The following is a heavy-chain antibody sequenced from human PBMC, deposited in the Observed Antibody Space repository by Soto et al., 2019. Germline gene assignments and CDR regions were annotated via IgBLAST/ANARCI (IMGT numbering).Heavy chain of an antibody. J-gene: IGHJ6*03. CDR3: ASDVSGYSYRWYYMDV. CDR2: IKQDGSEK. Sequence: GGSLRLSCAASGFTFSSYWMSWVRQAPGKGLEWGANIKQDGSEKYYVDSVKGRFTISRDNAKNSLYLQMNSLRAEDTAVYYCASDVSGYSYRWYYMDVWGKGTTVTVSS. V-gene: IGHV3-7*03. D-gene: IGHD5-18*01. CDR1: GFTFSSYW.